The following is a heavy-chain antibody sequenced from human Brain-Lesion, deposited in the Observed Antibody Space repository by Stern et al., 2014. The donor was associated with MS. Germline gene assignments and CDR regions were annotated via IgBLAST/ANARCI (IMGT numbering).Heavy chain of an antibody. CDR2: ITKAGSEK. CDR3: TGDCGVAYCGGIRGDIYYYGMDV. V-gene: IGHV3-7*01. CDR1: GFSFSSYW. Sequence: VQLVESGGGLVQPGGSLRLSCAASGFSFSSYWMTWVRQAPGKGLEWVAHITKAGSEKFYMDAVKGQFNISRDVDKNSLYLQMNSQSAEDLSVYFWTGDCGVAYCGGIRGDIYYYGMDVWGQGTTVTVSS. J-gene: IGHJ6*02. D-gene: IGHD2-21*01.